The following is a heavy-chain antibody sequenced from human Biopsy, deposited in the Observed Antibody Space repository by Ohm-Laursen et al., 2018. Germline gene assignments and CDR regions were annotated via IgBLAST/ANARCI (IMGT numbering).Heavy chain of an antibody. D-gene: IGHD3-10*01. CDR2: INHNGST. CDR3: ARGLPRIAPMVRGRRTWFDP. Sequence: SETLSLTCAVYGGAFSGYYWSLIRQTPGKGLGGTGEINHNGSTNYKPSLDSRVAISADTSKNQFSLNLYSVTAADTAVYFCARGLPRIAPMVRGRRTWFDPWGQGTLVTVSS. CDR1: GGAFSGYY. J-gene: IGHJ5*02. V-gene: IGHV4-34*01.